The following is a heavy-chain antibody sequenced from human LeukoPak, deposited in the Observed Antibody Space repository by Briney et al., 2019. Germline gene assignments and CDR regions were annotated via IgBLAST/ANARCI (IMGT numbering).Heavy chain of an antibody. CDR1: GFTFSSYS. Sequence: GGSLRLSCAASGFTFSSYSMNWVRQAPGKGLEWVSSISSSSSYIYYADSVKGRFTISRDNAKNSLYLQMNSLRAEDTAVYYCARGSPSRYYDFWSGGGFDPWGQGTLVTVSS. CDR2: ISSSSSYI. J-gene: IGHJ5*02. V-gene: IGHV3-21*01. D-gene: IGHD3-3*01. CDR3: ARGSPSRYYDFWSGGGFDP.